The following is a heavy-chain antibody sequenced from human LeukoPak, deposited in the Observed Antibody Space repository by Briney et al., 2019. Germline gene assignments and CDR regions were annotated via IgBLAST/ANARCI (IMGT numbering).Heavy chain of an antibody. D-gene: IGHD3-22*01. CDR1: GYTLTELS. CDR2: FDPEDGET. CDR3: ATDEATVVVITTAYFQH. Sequence: ATVKVSCKVSGYTLTELSMHWVRQAPGKGLEWMGGFDPEDGETIYAQKFRGRVTMTEDTSTDTAYMELSSLRSEDTAVYYCATDEATVVVITTAYFQHWGQGTLVTVSS. V-gene: IGHV1-24*01. J-gene: IGHJ1*01.